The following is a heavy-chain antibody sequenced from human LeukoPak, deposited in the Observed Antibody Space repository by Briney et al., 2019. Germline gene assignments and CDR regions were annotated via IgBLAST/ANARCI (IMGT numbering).Heavy chain of an antibody. CDR1: GGSISNSGYS. J-gene: IGHJ4*02. D-gene: IGHD2-21*02. Sequence: SETLSLTCTVSGGSISNSGYSWGWIRQPPGKGLEWIGSIYYSGSTYYNPSLKSRVTISVDTSKNQFSLKLNSVTAADTAVYYCARTLAYCGGDCYSVDYWGQGTLVTVSS. CDR2: IYYSGST. CDR3: ARTLAYCGGDCYSVDY. V-gene: IGHV4-39*01.